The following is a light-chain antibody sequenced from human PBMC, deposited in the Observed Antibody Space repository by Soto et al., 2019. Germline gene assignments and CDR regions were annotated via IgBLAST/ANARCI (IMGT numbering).Light chain of an antibody. CDR1: QSVSRN. V-gene: IGKV3-20*01. CDR2: GAS. J-gene: IGKJ1*01. CDR3: QQYGSSGT. Sequence: ELVLTQSPATLSVSPGDRATLSCRASQSVSRNLAWYQQKPGQAPRLLIYGASTRATGVPARFSGSGSGTDFTLTISRLEPEDFAVYYCQQYGSSGTFGQGTKVEIK.